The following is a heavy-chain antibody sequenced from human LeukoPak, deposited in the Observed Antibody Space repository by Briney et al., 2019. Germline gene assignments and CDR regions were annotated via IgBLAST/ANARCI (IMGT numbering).Heavy chain of an antibody. CDR1: GSSFTNYW. D-gene: IGHD3-10*01. Sequence: GESLKISCQVSGSSFTNYWIGWVRQMPGKGLESMGIIYLDDSDTTYSPSFEGQVTISADKSISTAYLQWSSLKASDTAMYYCARQPGYYYGSGSYYNGPTYFDYWGQGTLVTVSS. V-gene: IGHV5-51*01. CDR3: ARQPGYYYGSGSYYNGPTYFDY. J-gene: IGHJ4*02. CDR2: IYLDDSDT.